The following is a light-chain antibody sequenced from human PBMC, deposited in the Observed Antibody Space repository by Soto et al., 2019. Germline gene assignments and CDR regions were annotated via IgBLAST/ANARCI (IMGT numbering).Light chain of an antibody. Sequence: QSVLTQPRSLSGSPGQSVTISCTGTSSDVGGYNYVSWYQQHPGKAPKLMIYDVSKRPSGVPDRFSGSKSGNTASLTISGLPAEDEADYYCCSYAGSYTFYVFGTGNKVTVL. J-gene: IGLJ1*01. CDR1: SSDVGGYNY. CDR2: DVS. V-gene: IGLV2-11*01. CDR3: CSYAGSYTFYV.